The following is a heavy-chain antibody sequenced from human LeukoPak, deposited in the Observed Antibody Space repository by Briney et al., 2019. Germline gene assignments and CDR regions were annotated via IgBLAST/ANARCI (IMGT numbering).Heavy chain of an antibody. D-gene: IGHD3-10*01. V-gene: IGHV4-59*08. CDR2: IYYSGST. CDR3: ARHYYGSGSYT. J-gene: IGHJ5*02. Sequence: SETLSLTCTVSGGSISSYYWSWIRQPPGKGLEWIGYIYYSGSTNYNPSLKSRVTISVDTSKNQFSLKLSSVTAADTAVYYCARHYYGSGSYTWGQGTLVTVSS. CDR1: GGSISSYY.